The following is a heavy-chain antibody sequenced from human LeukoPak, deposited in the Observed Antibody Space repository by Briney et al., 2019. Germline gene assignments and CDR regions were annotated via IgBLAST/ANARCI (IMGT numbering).Heavy chain of an antibody. J-gene: IGHJ2*01. CDR3: AKTGSRRVSWYFDL. CDR2: ISYDGSNK. V-gene: IGHV3-30*18. Sequence: QSGGSLRLSCAASGFTFSSYGMHWVRQAPGKGLEWVAVISYDGSNKYYADSVKGRFTISRDNSKNTLYLQMNSLRAEDTAVYYCAKTGSRRVSWYFDLWGRGTLVTVSS. CDR1: GFTFSSYG. D-gene: IGHD5/OR15-5a*01.